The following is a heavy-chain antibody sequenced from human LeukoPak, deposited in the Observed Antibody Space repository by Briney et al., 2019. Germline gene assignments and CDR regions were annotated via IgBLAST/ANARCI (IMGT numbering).Heavy chain of an antibody. CDR1: GFTFSSYG. J-gene: IGHJ3*02. V-gene: IGHV3-30*18. Sequence: GGSLRLSCAASGFTFSSYGMHWVRQAPGKGLEWVVVISYDGSNKYYADSVKGRFTISRDNSKNTPYLQMNSLRAEDTAAYYCAKGESSRFINDAFDIWGQGTMVTVSS. CDR3: AKGESSRFINDAFDI. CDR2: ISYDGSNK. D-gene: IGHD6-13*01.